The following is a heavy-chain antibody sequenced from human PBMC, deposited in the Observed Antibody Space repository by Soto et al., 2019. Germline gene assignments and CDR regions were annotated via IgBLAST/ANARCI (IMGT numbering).Heavy chain of an antibody. CDR1: GGSISSTKW. CDR2: VYHTGST. J-gene: IGHJ4*02. D-gene: IGHD3-9*01. V-gene: IGHV4-4*02. CDR3: ATNNPSSDWEFDS. Sequence: PSETLSLTCTVSGGSISSTKWWSWVRQAPGKGLEWIGEVYHTGSTKYNPSLMSRVTISVDKSRNQFSLSLSSVTAADTAVYYCATNNPSSDWEFDSWGQGILVTVSS.